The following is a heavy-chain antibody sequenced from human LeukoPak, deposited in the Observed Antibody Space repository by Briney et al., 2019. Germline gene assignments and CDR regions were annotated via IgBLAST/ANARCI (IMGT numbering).Heavy chain of an antibody. CDR1: GFTFNKYS. CDR2: ISTSSATI. D-gene: IGHD3-22*01. V-gene: IGHV3-48*01. CDR3: ARAPQNYYDSSPFDY. Sequence: GGSLRLSCAASGFTFNKYSMNGVRQAPGKGLEWLSYISTSSATIYYADSVKGRFTISRDNAKNSLYLQMNSLRAEDRAVYYCARAPQNYYDSSPFDYWGQGTLVTVSS. J-gene: IGHJ4*02.